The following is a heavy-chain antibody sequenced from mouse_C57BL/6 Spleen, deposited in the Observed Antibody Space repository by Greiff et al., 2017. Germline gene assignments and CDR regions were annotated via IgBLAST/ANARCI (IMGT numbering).Heavy chain of an antibody. V-gene: IGHV10-1*01. J-gene: IGHJ4*01. Sequence: DVQLVESGGGLVQPKGSLKLSCAASGFSFNTYAMNWVRQAPGKGLEWVARIRSKSNNYATYYADSVKDRFTISRDDSESMLYLQMNNLKTEDTAMYYCVRQLGTGYYYAMDYWGQGTSVTVSS. CDR2: IRSKSNNYAT. CDR1: GFSFNTYA. CDR3: VRQLGTGYYYAMDY. D-gene: IGHD3-3*01.